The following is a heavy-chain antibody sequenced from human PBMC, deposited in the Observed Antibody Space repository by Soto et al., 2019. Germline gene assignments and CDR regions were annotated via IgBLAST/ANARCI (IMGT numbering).Heavy chain of an antibody. V-gene: IGHV1-18*01. J-gene: IGHJ6*02. CDR3: ARDTNYDFWSGYYTGIDV. Sequence: ASVKVSCKASGYTFTSYGISWVRQAPGQGLEWMGWISAYNGNTNYAQKLQGRVTMTTDTSASTAYMELRSLRSDDTAVYYCARDTNYDFWSGYYTGIDVRGQRTPVTVSS. CDR1: GYTFTSYG. CDR2: ISAYNGNT. D-gene: IGHD3-3*01.